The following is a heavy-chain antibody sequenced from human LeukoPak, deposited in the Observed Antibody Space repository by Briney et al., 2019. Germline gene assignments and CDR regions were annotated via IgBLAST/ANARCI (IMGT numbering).Heavy chain of an antibody. V-gene: IGHV4-38-2*02. CDR2: IYYSGST. CDR3: ARDLPYYDSSGLLDY. D-gene: IGHD3-22*01. Sequence: SETLSLICTVSGYSISSGYYWGWIRQPPGKGLEWIGSIYYSGSTYYNPSLKSRVTISVDTSKNQFSLKLSSVTAADTAVYYCARDLPYYDSSGLLDYWGQGTLVTVSS. J-gene: IGHJ4*02. CDR1: GYSISSGYY.